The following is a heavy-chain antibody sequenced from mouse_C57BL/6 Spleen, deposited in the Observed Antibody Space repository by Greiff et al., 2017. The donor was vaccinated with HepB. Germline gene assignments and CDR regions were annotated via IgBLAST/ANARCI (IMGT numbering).Heavy chain of an antibody. Sequence: EVKLQESGPGLVKPSQSLSLTCSVTGYSITSGYYWNWIRQFPGNKLEWMGYISYDGSNNYNPSLKNRISITRDTSKNQFFLKLNSVTTEDTATYYCARDRDGYYYAMDYWGQGTSVTVSS. CDR2: ISYDGSN. CDR1: GYSITSGYY. J-gene: IGHJ4*01. D-gene: IGHD1-1*01. CDR3: ARDRDGYYYAMDY. V-gene: IGHV3-6*01.